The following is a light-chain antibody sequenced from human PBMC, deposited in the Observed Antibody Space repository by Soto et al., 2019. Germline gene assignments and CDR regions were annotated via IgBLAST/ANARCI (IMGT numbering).Light chain of an antibody. CDR1: QTISSNN. V-gene: IGKV3-20*01. J-gene: IGKJ1*01. Sequence: EIVLTQSPGTLSLSPGERATLSCRASQTISSNNLDWYQQKPGQAPRLVIYGASSRATGIPDRFSGSGSGTDFTLTISRLEAEDFAVYYCHQYANSLWTFGQGTKVEIK. CDR3: HQYANSLWT. CDR2: GAS.